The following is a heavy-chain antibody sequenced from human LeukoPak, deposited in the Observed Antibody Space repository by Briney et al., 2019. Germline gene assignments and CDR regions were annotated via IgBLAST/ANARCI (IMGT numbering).Heavy chain of an antibody. V-gene: IGHV1-18*01. CDR1: GYTFTSYG. CDR2: ISAYNGNT. J-gene: IGHJ4*01. CDR3: ARDTTDFWSGGY. Sequence: ASVKVSCKASGYTFTSYGISWVRQAPGQGLEWMGWISAYNGNTNYAQKLQGRVTMTTDTSTSTAYMELRSLRSDDTAVYCCARDTTDFWSGGYWGQEPWSPSPQ. D-gene: IGHD3-3*01.